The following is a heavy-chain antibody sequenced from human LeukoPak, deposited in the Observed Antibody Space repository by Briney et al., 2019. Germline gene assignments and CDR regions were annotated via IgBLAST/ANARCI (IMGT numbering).Heavy chain of an antibody. D-gene: IGHD3-10*01. J-gene: IGHJ4*02. CDR1: GFTVSSNY. Sequence: AGGSLRLSCTASGFTVSSNYMSWVRQAPGKGLEWVSVIYSGGSTYYADSVKGRFTISRDNSKNTLYLQMNSLRAEDTAVYYCARAQTPYGSGSNELDYWGQGTLVTVSS. V-gene: IGHV3-66*01. CDR2: IYSGGST. CDR3: ARAQTPYGSGSNELDY.